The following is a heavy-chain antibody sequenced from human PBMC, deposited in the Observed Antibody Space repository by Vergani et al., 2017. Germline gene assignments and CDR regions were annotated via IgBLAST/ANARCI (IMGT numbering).Heavy chain of an antibody. CDR2: IKYDGSKK. D-gene: IGHD5-18*01. CDR1: GFPFSNLW. CDR3: ARSPHGYTYGGYISQFDP. Sequence: EVQLVASGGGLVQRGGSLRLSCEASGFPFSNLWTTWVRQAPGKGLEWVANIKYDGSKKNYVDSVKGRFTISRDNAKNSLYLQMSNLRVEDATVYFCARSPHGYTYGGYISQFDPWGQGTLVTVSS. J-gene: IGHJ5*02. V-gene: IGHV3-7*01.